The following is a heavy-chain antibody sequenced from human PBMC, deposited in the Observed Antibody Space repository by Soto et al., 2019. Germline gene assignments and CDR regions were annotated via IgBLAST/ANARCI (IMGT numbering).Heavy chain of an antibody. CDR2: IVYSGST. Sequence: QVQLQESGPGLVKPSQTLSLTCSVSGGSISSGDYYWSWVRQHPGKGLEWIGYIVYSGSTYYNPSLKSRVTISVDTSKNQFSLKLSSVTAADTAVYYCARGGSGDIVVVAAIDYWGQGTLVTVSS. CDR3: ARGGSGDIVVVAAIDY. V-gene: IGHV4-31*03. CDR1: GGSISSGDYY. D-gene: IGHD2-15*01. J-gene: IGHJ4*02.